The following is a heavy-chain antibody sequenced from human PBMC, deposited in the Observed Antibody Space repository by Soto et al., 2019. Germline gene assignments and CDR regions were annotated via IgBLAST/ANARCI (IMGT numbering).Heavy chain of an antibody. CDR3: ARGPPTMVRGALRDYYYGMDG. V-gene: IGHV6-1*01. J-gene: IGHJ6*02. Sequence: PSQTLSLTCAISGDSVSSNSAAWNWIRQSPSRGLEWLGRTYYRSKWYNDYAVSVKSRITINPDTSKNQFSLQLNSVTPEDTAVYYCARGPPTMVRGALRDYYYGMDGWGQGTTVTVSS. CDR1: GDSVSSNSAA. CDR2: TYYRSKWYN. D-gene: IGHD3-10*01.